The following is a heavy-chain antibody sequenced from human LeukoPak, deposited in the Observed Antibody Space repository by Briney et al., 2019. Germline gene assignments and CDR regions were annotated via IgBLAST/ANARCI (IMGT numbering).Heavy chain of an antibody. CDR2: IKQDGSEK. CDR3: ARRDSSSWYNYYYHYYMDV. J-gene: IGHJ6*03. CDR1: GFTFSSYW. V-gene: IGHV3-7*01. D-gene: IGHD6-13*01. Sequence: SGGSLRLSCAASGFTFSSYWMSWVRQAPGKGLEWVANIKQDGSEKYYVDSVKGRFTISRDNAKNSLYLQMNSLRAEDTPVYYCARRDSSSWYNYYYHYYMDVWGKGTTVTVSS.